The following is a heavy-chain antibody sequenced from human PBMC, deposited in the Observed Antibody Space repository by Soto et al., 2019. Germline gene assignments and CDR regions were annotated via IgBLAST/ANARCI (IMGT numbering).Heavy chain of an antibody. CDR1: GFTFRTYD. V-gene: IGHV3-30*19. CDR3: ARDRGFAEPTDY. Sequence: QVQLVESGGGVVQQGRSLRLSCAGIGFTFRTYDMHWVRQAPGKGLEWVALIRFDGSNKYYTDSVKGRFTISRDNSNNTLYLQMNSLKGEDTALYYCARDRGFAEPTDYWGQGVLVTVSS. J-gene: IGHJ4*02. D-gene: IGHD3-22*01. CDR2: IRFDGSNK.